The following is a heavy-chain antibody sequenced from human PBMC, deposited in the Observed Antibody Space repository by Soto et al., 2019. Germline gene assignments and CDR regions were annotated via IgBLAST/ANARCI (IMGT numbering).Heavy chain of an antibody. Sequence: EVQLVESGGGLVHPGWSLRLSCAAAGFTFSSYWMHWVRQTPGKGLLWVSRIKTDGSATNYADSVKGRFTISRDNAKNTLYLQMDSLRAEDTALYYCARGLYGDSVGYEYWGQGTLVTVSS. CDR1: GFTFSSYW. J-gene: IGHJ4*02. CDR2: IKTDGSAT. D-gene: IGHD4-17*01. CDR3: ARGLYGDSVGYEY. V-gene: IGHV3-74*01.